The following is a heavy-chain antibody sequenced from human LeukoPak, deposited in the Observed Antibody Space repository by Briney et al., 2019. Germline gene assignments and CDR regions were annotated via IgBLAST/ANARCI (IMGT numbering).Heavy chain of an antibody. V-gene: IGHV1-18*01. CDR2: ISAYNGNT. D-gene: IGHD3-10*01. J-gene: IGHJ4*02. Sequence: ASVKVSCKASGYTFTSYGISWVRQAPGQGLEWMGWISAYNGNTNYAQKLQGRVTMTTDTSTSTAYMELRSLRSDDTAVYYCARDLRYYYGSGSYSPFDYWGRGTLVTVSS. CDR1: GYTFTSYG. CDR3: ARDLRYYYGSGSYSPFDY.